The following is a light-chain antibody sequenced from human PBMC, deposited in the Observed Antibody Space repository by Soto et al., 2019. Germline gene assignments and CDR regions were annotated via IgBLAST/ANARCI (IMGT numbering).Light chain of an antibody. J-gene: IGLJ1*01. CDR3: SSYAGSTLYA. Sequence: QSVLTQPPSASGSPGQSVTISCTGTSSDVGGYNYVSWYQQHPGKAPKLMIYEVSKRPSGVPDRFSGSKSGNTASLTVSGLQAEDEADYYCSSYAGSTLYAFGTGTKLTVL. V-gene: IGLV2-8*01. CDR1: SSDVGGYNY. CDR2: EVS.